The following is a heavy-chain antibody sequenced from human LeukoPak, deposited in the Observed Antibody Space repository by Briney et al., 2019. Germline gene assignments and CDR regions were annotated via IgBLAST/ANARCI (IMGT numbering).Heavy chain of an antibody. J-gene: IGHJ4*02. CDR2: TYPGDSDT. Sequence: GESLKISCQGSGYNFRSYWIGWVRQMPGKGLEWMGITYPGDSDTRYSPSFQGQVTISADKSISTAYLQWSSLKASDTAIYYCACRSRYSIGWSFDYWGQGTLVTVSS. V-gene: IGHV5-51*01. CDR3: ACRSRYSIGWSFDY. D-gene: IGHD6-19*01. CDR1: GYNFRSYW.